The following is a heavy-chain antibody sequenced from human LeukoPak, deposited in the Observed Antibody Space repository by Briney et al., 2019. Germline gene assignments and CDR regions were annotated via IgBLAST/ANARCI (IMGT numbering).Heavy chain of an antibody. D-gene: IGHD2-2*01. CDR1: GFTFDDYA. CDR2: ISWNSGSI. V-gene: IGHV3-9*01. CDR3: AKLGPLGGVREDIVVVPAAHTHYYYYMDV. Sequence: PGRSLRLSCAASGFTFDDYAMHWVRQAPGKGLEWVSGISWNSGSIGYADSVKGRFTISRDNAKNSLYLQMNSLRAEDTALYYCAKLGPLGGVREDIVVVPAAHTHYYYYMDVWGKGTTVTVSS. J-gene: IGHJ6*03.